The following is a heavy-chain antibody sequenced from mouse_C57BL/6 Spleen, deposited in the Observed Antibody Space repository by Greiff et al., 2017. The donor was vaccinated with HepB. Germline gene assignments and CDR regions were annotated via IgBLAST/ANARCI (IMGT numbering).Heavy chain of an antibody. J-gene: IGHJ2*01. V-gene: IGHV1-42*01. Sequence: EVKLVESGPELVKPGASVKISCKASGYSFTGYYMNWVKQSPEKSLEWIGEINPSTGGTTYNQKFKAKATLTVDKSSSTAYMQLKSLTSEDSAVYYCARREDYGSFDYWGQGTTLTVSS. CDR3: ARREDYGSFDY. D-gene: IGHD1-1*01. CDR2: INPSTGGT. CDR1: GYSFTGYY.